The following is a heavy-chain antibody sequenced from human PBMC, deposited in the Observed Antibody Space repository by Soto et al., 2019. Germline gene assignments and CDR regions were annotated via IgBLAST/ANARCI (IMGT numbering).Heavy chain of an antibody. J-gene: IGHJ6*02. CDR1: GGSISSYY. D-gene: IGHD3-10*01. CDR3: ARQGFGPLRGLVDV. V-gene: IGHV4-59*08. Sequence: QVQLQESGPGLVKPSETLSLSCTVAGGSISSYYWSWFRQSPGKRMEWIGYVHHSWGSSYNPSLQSIVAISLDTSKGQLSRKVTAVAATDSAGNYWARQGFGPLRGLVDVWGQGSAVTVSS. CDR2: VHHSWGS.